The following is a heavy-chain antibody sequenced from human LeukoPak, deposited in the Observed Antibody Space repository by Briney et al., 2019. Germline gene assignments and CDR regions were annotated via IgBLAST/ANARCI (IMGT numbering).Heavy chain of an antibody. J-gene: IGHJ4*02. D-gene: IGHD4-17*01. CDR2: ISWNSGSI. CDR3: AKEMTTVTAFDY. V-gene: IGHV3-9*02. Sequence: GGSLRLSCAASGFTSDDYAMHWVRQAPGKGLEWVSGISWNSGSIGYADSVKGRFTISRDNAKNSLYLQMNSLRAEDTALYYCAKEMTTVTAFDYWGQGTLVTVSS. CDR1: GFTSDDYA.